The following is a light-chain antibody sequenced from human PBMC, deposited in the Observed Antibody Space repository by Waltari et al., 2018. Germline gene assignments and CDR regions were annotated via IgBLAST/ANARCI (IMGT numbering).Light chain of an antibody. V-gene: IGLV2-23*02. CDR2: YVS. CDR3: CSYSTGGSWM. J-gene: IGLJ3*02. Sequence: QSALTQPVSVSGSPGQSVTISCTGTPTNVGDYNLVSLFQHHPDQAPTLLIFYVSKRPSGVSNRFSGSKSGNTASLTISGLQTEDEADYYCCSYSTGGSWMFGGGTKLTVL. CDR1: PTNVGDYNL.